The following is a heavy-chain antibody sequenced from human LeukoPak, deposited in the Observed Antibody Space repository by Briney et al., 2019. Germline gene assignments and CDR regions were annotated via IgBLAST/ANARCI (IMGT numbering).Heavy chain of an antibody. V-gene: IGHV3-23*01. D-gene: IGHD1-26*01. CDR2: ISGSGGST. Sequence: GGSLRLSCAASGFTFSSYAMSWVRQAPGKGLEWVSAISGSGGSTYYVDSVKGRFTISRDNSKNTLYLQMNSLRAEDTAVYYCAKQVWELLTPLVYWGQGTLVTVSS. CDR1: GFTFSSYA. CDR3: AKQVWELLTPLVY. J-gene: IGHJ4*02.